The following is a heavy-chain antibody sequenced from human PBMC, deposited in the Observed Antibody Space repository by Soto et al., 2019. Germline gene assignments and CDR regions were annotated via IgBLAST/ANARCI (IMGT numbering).Heavy chain of an antibody. CDR2: IFPSGST. V-gene: IGHV4-31*03. D-gene: IGHD3-9*01. CDR1: GGSISSGGFY. CDR3: AGGGSGDTWLDP. Sequence: QVELQESGPGLVKPSQTLSLTCTVSGGSISSGGFYWSWIRQRPEKGLEWIAYIFPSGSTSYNPSIRRRVSISADTSKKQLSLSLTSVTVADTAGYYGAGGGSGDTWLDPWGQGIRVTVSS. J-gene: IGHJ5*02.